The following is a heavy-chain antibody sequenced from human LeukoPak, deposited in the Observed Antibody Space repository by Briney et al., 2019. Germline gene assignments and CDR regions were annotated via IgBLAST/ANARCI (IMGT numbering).Heavy chain of an antibody. CDR2: ISYDGSNK. Sequence: GGSLRLSCAASGFTFSSYAMHWVRQAPGKGLEWVAVISYDGSNKYYADSVKGRFTISRDNSKNTLYLQMNSLRAGDTAVYYCARDHGGSYLISYYFDYWGQGTLVTVSS. CDR3: ARDHGGSYLISYYFDY. J-gene: IGHJ4*02. V-gene: IGHV3-30*04. CDR1: GFTFSSYA. D-gene: IGHD1-26*01.